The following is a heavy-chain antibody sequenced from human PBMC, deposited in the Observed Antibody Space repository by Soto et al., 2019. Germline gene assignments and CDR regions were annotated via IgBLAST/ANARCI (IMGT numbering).Heavy chain of an antibody. D-gene: IGHD3-16*01. CDR2: ISGTGGGT. Sequence: EMQLLESGGGLVQPGGSLRLSCSVPELTFKTYAMNWVRQAPGKGLQWVSGISGTGGGTYYAESVRGRFTISRDTSKNILYLQMSRVRADDTAVYYCANHGRGGPYHYYSYMDVWGKGTTVTVSS. J-gene: IGHJ6*03. V-gene: IGHV3-23*01. CDR3: ANHGRGGPYHYYSYMDV. CDR1: ELTFKTYA.